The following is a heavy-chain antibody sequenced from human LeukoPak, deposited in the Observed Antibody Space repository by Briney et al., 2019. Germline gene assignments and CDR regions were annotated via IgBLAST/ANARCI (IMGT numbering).Heavy chain of an antibody. J-gene: IGHJ4*02. CDR2: IYSSGSS. Sequence: SETLSLTCTVSGGSISNYYWSWLRQPPGKGLEWIAYIYSSGSSHYNPSLQSRVTISVDTSNSLFSLKLSSVTAADTAVYYCARHKGYDLLTGFYLFDFWGQGFLVTVSS. CDR1: GGSISNYY. D-gene: IGHD3-9*01. CDR3: ARHKGYDLLTGFYLFDF. V-gene: IGHV4-59*08.